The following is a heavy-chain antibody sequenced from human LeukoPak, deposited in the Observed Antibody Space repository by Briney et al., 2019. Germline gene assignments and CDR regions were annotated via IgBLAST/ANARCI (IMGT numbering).Heavy chain of an antibody. D-gene: IGHD6-13*01. CDR2: IIPILGIA. J-gene: IGHJ4*02. V-gene: IGHV1-69*04. CDR1: GGTFSSYA. CDR3: ASSFVEYSSSWYYFDY. Sequence: GSSVKASCKASGGTFSSYAISWVRQAPGQRLEWMGRIIPILGIANYAQKFQGRVTITADKSTSTAYMELSSLRSEDTAVYYCASSFVEYSSSWYYFDYWGQGTLVTVSS.